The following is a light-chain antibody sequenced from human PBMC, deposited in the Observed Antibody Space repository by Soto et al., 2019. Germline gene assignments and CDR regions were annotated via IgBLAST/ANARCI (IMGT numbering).Light chain of an antibody. Sequence: DIQMTQPPSTLSASVGDRVTITCRASQSISSWLAWYQQKPGKAPKLLIYKASSLESGVPSRFSGSGSGTEFTLTISSLQPDDFATYYCQQYNSYSSSTFGQGTKV. CDR3: QQYNSYSSST. J-gene: IGKJ1*01. CDR2: KAS. CDR1: QSISSW. V-gene: IGKV1-5*03.